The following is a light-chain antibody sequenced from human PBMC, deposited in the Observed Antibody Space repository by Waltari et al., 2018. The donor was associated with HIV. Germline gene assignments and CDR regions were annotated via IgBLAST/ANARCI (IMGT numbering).Light chain of an antibody. CDR1: SGSSNCH. V-gene: IGLV9-49*01. CDR2: VGNVGIVG. Sequence: QPVLTQPPSESASLGAPVTLTCTPSSGSSNCHVDWYHQRPGKVPRFVRRVGNVGIVGSEGDCIPASFSVLCSGLNRYLTIKNIQEEEESDYHCGADRGSGSNFVEVFGGGTKLTVL. CDR3: GADRGSGSNFVEV. J-gene: IGLJ2*01.